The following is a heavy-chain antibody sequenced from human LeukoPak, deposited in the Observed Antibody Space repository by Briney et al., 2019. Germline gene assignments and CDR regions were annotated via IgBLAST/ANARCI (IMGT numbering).Heavy chain of an antibody. D-gene: IGHD3-3*01. V-gene: IGHV3-23*01. CDR1: GFTFSSYV. CDR2: ISGSGGST. Sequence: GGSLRLSCAASGFTFSSYVMSWVRQAPGKGLEWVSTISGSGGSTYYADSVKGRFTISRDNPKNTLSLQMNSLRAEDTAVYYCAKGSAYADFWGQGTTVTVSS. CDR3: AKGSAYADF. J-gene: IGHJ6*02.